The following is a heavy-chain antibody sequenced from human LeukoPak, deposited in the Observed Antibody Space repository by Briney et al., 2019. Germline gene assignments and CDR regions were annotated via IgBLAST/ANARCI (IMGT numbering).Heavy chain of an antibody. J-gene: IGHJ4*02. V-gene: IGHV2-70*04. D-gene: IGHD3-10*01. CDR2: IDWDDDK. CDR1: GFSLSTSGMR. CDR3: ARAEYYYGSGSYYDY. Sequence: SGPALVKPTQTLTLTCTFSGFSLSTSGMRVSWIRQPPGKALEWLARIDWDDDKFYSTSLKTRLTISKDTSKNQVVLTMTNMDPVDTATYYCARAEYYYGSGSYYDYWGQGTLGTVSS.